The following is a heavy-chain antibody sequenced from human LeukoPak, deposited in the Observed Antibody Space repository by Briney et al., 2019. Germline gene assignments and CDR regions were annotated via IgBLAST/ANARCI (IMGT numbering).Heavy chain of an antibody. Sequence: SETLSLTCTVSGGSISSYYWSWIRQPPGKGLEWIGYIYYSGSTIYNPSLKSRVTISVDTSKNQFSLKLSSVTAADTAVYFCARTTEAHTWRTRYYDYYMDVWGKGTTVTVSS. V-gene: IGHV4-59*01. J-gene: IGHJ6*03. CDR1: GGSISSYY. D-gene: IGHD1-1*01. CDR2: IYYSGST. CDR3: ARTTEAHTWRTRYYDYYMDV.